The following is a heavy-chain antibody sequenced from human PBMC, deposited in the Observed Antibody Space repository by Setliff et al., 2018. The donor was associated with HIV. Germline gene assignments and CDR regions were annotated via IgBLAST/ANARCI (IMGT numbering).Heavy chain of an antibody. D-gene: IGHD3-16*01. CDR1: GFTFSNSA. J-gene: IGHJ4*02. Sequence: PGGSLRLSCAVSGFTFSNSAMSWVRQAPGKGLEWVANIKQDGSEKYYVDSVKGRFTISRDNAKNSLYLQMNSLRAEDTAVYYCARDSLPLRLGESPNYWGQGTLVTVSS. CDR2: IKQDGSEK. V-gene: IGHV3-7*01. CDR3: ARDSLPLRLGESPNY.